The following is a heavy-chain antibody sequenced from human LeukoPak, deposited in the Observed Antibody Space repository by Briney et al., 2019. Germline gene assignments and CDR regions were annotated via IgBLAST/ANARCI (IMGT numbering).Heavy chain of an antibody. CDR3: AGSRITIFGVVMPFDY. V-gene: IGHV4-59*01. J-gene: IGHJ4*02. Sequence: GSLRLSCAASGFTFSSYWMSWVRQAPGKGLEWIGYIYYSGSTNYNPSLKSRVTISVDTSKNQFSLKLSSVTAADTAVYYCAGSRITIFGVVMPFDYWGQGTLVTVSS. CDR2: IYYSGST. CDR1: GFTFSSYW. D-gene: IGHD3-3*01.